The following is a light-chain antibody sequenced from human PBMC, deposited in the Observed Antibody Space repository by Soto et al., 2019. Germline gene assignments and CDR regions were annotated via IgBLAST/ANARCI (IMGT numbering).Light chain of an antibody. CDR3: TSYTTSSTPWV. Sequence: QSALTQPASVSVSPGQSITISCTGTSSDVGGYNYVSWYQQHPDKAPKLMIYEVSNRPSGVSNRFSGSKSGNTASLTISGLQAEDEADYYCTSYTTSSTPWVFGGGTKLNAL. CDR2: EVS. J-gene: IGLJ3*02. V-gene: IGLV2-14*01. CDR1: SSDVGGYNY.